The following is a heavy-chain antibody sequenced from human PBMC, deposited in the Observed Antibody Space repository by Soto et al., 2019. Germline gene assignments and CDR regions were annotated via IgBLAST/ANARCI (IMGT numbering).Heavy chain of an antibody. CDR3: AKDISASGSGSDY. D-gene: IGHD3-10*01. CDR1: GFTFSSYG. Sequence: QVQLVESGGGVVQPGRSLRLSCEASGFTFSSYGMHWVRQAPGKGLEWVAFISYDGSNEYYADSVRGRFAISRDNSRNAVSLQLSSLRGENTAVYYCAKDISASGSGSDYWGQGSRVTVSS. CDR2: ISYDGSNE. J-gene: IGHJ4*02. V-gene: IGHV3-30*18.